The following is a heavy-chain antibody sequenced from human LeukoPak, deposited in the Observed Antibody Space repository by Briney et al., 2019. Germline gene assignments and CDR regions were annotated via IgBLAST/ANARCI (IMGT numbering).Heavy chain of an antibody. CDR1: GFTFSSYE. V-gene: IGHV3-48*03. Sequence: PGGSLRLSCAASGFTFSSYEMNWVRQAPGKGLEWVSHISSSGSTIYYADSVKGRFTISRDTSNNSLYLQMNSLRAEDTAVYYCARDNRAGYNYYYYHGMDVWGQGTTVTVSS. D-gene: IGHD5-24*01. CDR2: ISSSGSTI. CDR3: ARDNRAGYNYYYYHGMDV. J-gene: IGHJ6*02.